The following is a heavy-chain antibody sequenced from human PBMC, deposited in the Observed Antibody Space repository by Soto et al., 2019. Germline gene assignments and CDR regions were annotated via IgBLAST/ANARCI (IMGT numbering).Heavy chain of an antibody. J-gene: IGHJ5*02. CDR2: ISGSGGSP. D-gene: IGHD6-13*01. V-gene: IGHV3-23*01. Sequence: GGSLRLSCAASGFTFSNYAMNWVRQAPGKGLEWVSTISGSGGSPYYADSVKGRFTISRDNSKNTLYLQMNSLRAEDTAVYYCARDSNVGIAAAWGQGTLVTVSS. CDR1: GFTFSNYA. CDR3: ARDSNVGIAAA.